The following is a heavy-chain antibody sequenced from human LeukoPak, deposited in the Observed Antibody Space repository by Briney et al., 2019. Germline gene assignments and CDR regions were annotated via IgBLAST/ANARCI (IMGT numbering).Heavy chain of an antibody. CDR3: AREVVVVPDYYYYGMDV. CDR2: ISRSGDSL. V-gene: IGHV3-11*01. D-gene: IGHD2-2*01. CDR1: GFTFSDYY. Sequence: GGSLRLSCAASGFTFSDYYMTWIHQAPGKGLEYVSHISRSGDSLYYGDSVTGRFSISRDNAKNSLYLQMNSLRVEDTAVYYCAREVVVVPDYYYYGMDVWGQGTTVTVSS. J-gene: IGHJ6*02.